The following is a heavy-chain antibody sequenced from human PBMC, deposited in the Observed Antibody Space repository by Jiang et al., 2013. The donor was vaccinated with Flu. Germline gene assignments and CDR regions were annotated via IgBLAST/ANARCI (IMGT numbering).Heavy chain of an antibody. D-gene: IGHD4-17*01. Sequence: ISWVRQAPGQGLEWMGGIIPIFGTANYAQKFQGRVTITADESTSTAYMELSSLRSEDTAVYYCARDIDGDYEEHAFDIWGQGTMVTVSS. CDR2: IIPIFGTA. V-gene: IGHV1-69*01. CDR3: ARDIDGDYEEHAFDI. J-gene: IGHJ3*02.